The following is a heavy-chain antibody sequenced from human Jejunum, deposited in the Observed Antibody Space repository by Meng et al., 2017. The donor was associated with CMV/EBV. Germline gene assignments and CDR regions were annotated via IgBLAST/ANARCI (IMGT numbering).Heavy chain of an antibody. Sequence: GAGFTFSAYGMHWVRQAPGKGLEWVALISYDGRNKYYSDSVRGRFTISRDNSKNTLYLQVNSLRTEDTAIYYCVKAFYDRTPFDSWGQGTLVTVSS. V-gene: IGHV3-30*18. CDR2: ISYDGRNK. D-gene: IGHD3-22*01. J-gene: IGHJ4*02. CDR1: GFTFSAYG. CDR3: VKAFYDRTPFDS.